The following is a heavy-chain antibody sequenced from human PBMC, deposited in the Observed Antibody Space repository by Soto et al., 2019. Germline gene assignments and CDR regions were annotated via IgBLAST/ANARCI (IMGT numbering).Heavy chain of an antibody. D-gene: IGHD3-16*01. CDR1: GFTFSTYW. CDR3: VCGGNFFVY. Sequence: EVQLVESGGGLVQPGGSLRLSCAASGFTFSTYWMTWVPRPPGKGLEWVANLDQDGSERYYVDTVRGRFTISRDNAKNSLYLQMNSLRAEDTAVYYCVCGGNFFVYWGQGTLVTVSP. CDR2: LDQDGSER. J-gene: IGHJ4*02. V-gene: IGHV3-7*01.